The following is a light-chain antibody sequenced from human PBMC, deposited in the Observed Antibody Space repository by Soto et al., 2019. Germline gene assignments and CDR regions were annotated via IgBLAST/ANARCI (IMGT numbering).Light chain of an antibody. Sequence: QSVLTQPPSVSGAPGQRVTISCTGSSSNIGAGYDVQWYQQLPGTAPKLLIYGNNNRPSGVPDRFSGSKSGTSASLAITGLQAEDEADYYCQSYDRSLSGRVFGTGTKLTVL. J-gene: IGLJ1*01. CDR1: SSNIGAGYD. CDR2: GNN. CDR3: QSYDRSLSGRV. V-gene: IGLV1-40*01.